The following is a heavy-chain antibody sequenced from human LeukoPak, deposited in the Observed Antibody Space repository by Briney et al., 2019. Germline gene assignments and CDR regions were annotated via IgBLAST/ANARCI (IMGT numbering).Heavy chain of an antibody. CDR1: GYTFTGYY. CDR3: GRGVDIVATIPLPLYYYYYYMDV. V-gene: IGHV1-2*02. D-gene: IGHD5-12*01. J-gene: IGHJ6*03. Sequence: GASVKVSCKASGYTFTGYYMHWVRQAPGRGLEWMGWINPNSGGTNYAQKFQGRVTMTRDTAISTAYMELSRLRSDDAAVYYCGRGVDIVATIPLPLYYYYYYMDVWGKGTTVTVSS. CDR2: INPNSGGT.